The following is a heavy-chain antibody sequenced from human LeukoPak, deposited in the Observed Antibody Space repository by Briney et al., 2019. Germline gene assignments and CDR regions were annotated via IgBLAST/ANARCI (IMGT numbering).Heavy chain of an antibody. V-gene: IGHV3-23*01. J-gene: IGHJ3*01. CDR2: INTSGSTT. D-gene: IGHD4-23*01. CDR3: AIHDYHSNSDAFDV. Sequence: GGSLRLSCAASGFTFSTYAMSWVRQAPGKGPEWVSTINTSGSTTYYADSVKGRFTISRDNSKNTLDLQMSSLRAEDTAVYYCAIHDYHSNSDAFDVWGQGTMVTVSS. CDR1: GFTFSTYA.